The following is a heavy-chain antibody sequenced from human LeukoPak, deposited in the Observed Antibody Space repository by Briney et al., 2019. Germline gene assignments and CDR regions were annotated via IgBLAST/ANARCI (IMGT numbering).Heavy chain of an antibody. CDR3: AGDSGYALDY. D-gene: IGHD6-25*01. CDR1: GFTFSSYS. CDR2: ITSSSGPI. J-gene: IGHJ4*02. V-gene: IGHV3-48*02. Sequence: GGSLRLSCAASGFTFSSYSMNWVRQAPGKGLEWLSYITSSSGPIYYADSVRGRFIISRDNAKNSLYLQMNSLRDEDTAVYYWAGDSGYALDYWGQGTLVTVSS.